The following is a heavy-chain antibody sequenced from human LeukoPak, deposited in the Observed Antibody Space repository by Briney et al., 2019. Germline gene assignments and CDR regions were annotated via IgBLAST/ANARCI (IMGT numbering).Heavy chain of an antibody. Sequence: ASVKVSCKASGGTFSSYAISWVRQAPGQGLEWMGGIIPIFGTANYARKFQGRVTITADESTSTAYMELSSLRSEDTAVYYCARGQKYRNGYTVTELGSGYFAYWGQGTLVTVSS. J-gene: IGHJ4*02. V-gene: IGHV1-69*13. CDR3: ARGQKYRNGYTVTELGSGYFAY. CDR1: GGTFSSYA. CDR2: IIPIFGTA. D-gene: IGHD5-18*01.